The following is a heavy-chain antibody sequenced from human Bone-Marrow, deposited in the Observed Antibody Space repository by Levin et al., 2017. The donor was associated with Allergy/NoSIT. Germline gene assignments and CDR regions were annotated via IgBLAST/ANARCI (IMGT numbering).Heavy chain of an antibody. D-gene: IGHD6-25*01. CDR2: IDPNSGGT. V-gene: IGHV1-2*06. CDR3: ARGSGERSPYPMDV. CDR1: GYILTTYY. Sequence: ASVKVSCQASGYILTTYYIHWVRQATGQGLEWMGRIDPNSGGTNLAQKFQGRVTMTRDTSIGTAYMELSSLRSDDTAVYFCARGSGERSPYPMDVWGPGSTVTVSS. J-gene: IGHJ6*02.